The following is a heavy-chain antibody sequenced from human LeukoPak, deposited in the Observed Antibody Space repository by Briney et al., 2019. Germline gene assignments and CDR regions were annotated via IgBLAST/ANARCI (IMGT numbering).Heavy chain of an antibody. J-gene: IGHJ4*02. CDR2: IRYGGSNK. CDR1: GFTFSSYG. CDR3: AKDLYYYDSSGSHYFDY. Sequence: GGSLRLSCAASGFTFSSYGMHWVRQAPGKGLEWVAFIRYGGSNKYYADSVKGRFTISRDNSKNTLYLQMNSLRAEDTAVYYCAKDLYYYDSSGSHYFDYWGQGTLVTVSS. D-gene: IGHD3-22*01. V-gene: IGHV3-30*02.